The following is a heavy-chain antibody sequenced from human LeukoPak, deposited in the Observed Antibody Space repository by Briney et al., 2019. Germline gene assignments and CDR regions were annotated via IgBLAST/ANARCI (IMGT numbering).Heavy chain of an antibody. CDR2: IYTSGST. CDR3: ARDSSPDYDILTGYPLGV. Sequence: SETLSLTCAVSGGSISSGSYYWSWIRQPAGKGLEWIGRIYTSGSTNYNPSLKSRVTISVDTSKNQFSLKLSSVTAADTAVYYCARDSSPDYDILTGYPLGVWGKGTTVTVSS. V-gene: IGHV4-61*02. D-gene: IGHD3-9*01. CDR1: GGSISSGSYY. J-gene: IGHJ6*04.